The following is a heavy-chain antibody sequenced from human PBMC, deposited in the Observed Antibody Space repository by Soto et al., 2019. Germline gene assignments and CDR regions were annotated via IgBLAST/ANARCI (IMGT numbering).Heavy chain of an antibody. J-gene: IGHJ4*02. CDR2: INHSGST. CDR1: GGSFSGYY. CDR3: ARGVHTFGGVISYFDY. Sequence: TSETLSLTCAVYGGSFSGYYWSWIRQPPGKGLEWIGEINHSGSTNYNPSLKSRVTISVDTSKNQFSLKLSSVTAADTAVYYCARGVHTFGGVISYFDYWGQGTLVTVSS. D-gene: IGHD3-16*01. V-gene: IGHV4-34*01.